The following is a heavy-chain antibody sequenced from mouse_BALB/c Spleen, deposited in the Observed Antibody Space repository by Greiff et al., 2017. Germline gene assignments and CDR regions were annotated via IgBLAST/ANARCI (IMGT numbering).Heavy chain of an antibody. V-gene: IGHV1-18*01. CDR1: GYTFTDYN. CDR2: INPNNGST. Sequence: EVQLKQSGPELVKPGASVKLSCKASGYTFTDYNMDWVKQRHGKSLEWIGDINPNNGSTIYNQKFKGKATLTVDTSSSTAYMELRSLTSEDTAVYFYARGKITTEGGDFDVWGAGTTVTVSS. CDR3: ARGKITTEGGDFDV. D-gene: IGHD1-1*01. J-gene: IGHJ1*01.